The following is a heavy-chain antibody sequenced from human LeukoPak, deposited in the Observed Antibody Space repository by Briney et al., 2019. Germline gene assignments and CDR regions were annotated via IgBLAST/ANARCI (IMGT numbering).Heavy chain of an antibody. V-gene: IGHV4-59*01. J-gene: IGHJ6*02. CDR1: GGSISSYY. CDR2: IYYSGST. CDR3: ALYAIPGYYGMDV. D-gene: IGHD2-8*01. Sequence: SETLSLTCTVSGGSISSYYWSWIRQPPGKGLEWIGYIYYSGSTNYNPSLESRVTISVDTSKNQFSLKLSSVTAADTAVYYCALYAIPGYYGMDVWGQGTTVTVSS.